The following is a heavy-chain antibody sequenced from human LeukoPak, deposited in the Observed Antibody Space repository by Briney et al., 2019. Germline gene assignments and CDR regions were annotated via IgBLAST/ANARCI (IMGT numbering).Heavy chain of an antibody. CDR2: INSDGRST. CDR1: GLTFNRYW. D-gene: IGHD1-26*01. CDR3: VRDDGMVGATNAFDI. J-gene: IGHJ3*02. V-gene: IGHV3-74*01. Sequence: GGSLRLSCAASGLTFNRYWMHWVRQAPGEGLVWVSRINSDGRSTTYAASVRGRFTISRDNAKNTLYLQMNSLRVEDTAVYYCVRDDGMVGATNAFDIWGQGTMVTVSS.